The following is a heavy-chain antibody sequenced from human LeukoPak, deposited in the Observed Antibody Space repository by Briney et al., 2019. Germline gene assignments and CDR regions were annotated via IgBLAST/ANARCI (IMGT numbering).Heavy chain of an antibody. CDR1: GGSISSYY. D-gene: IGHD2-15*01. CDR2: IYTSGST. CDR3: ASCSGGSCRKTYYYYMDV. J-gene: IGHJ6*03. V-gene: IGHV4-4*07. Sequence: PSETLSLTCTVSGGSISSYYLSWIRQPAGKGLEWIGRIYTSGSTNYNPSLKSRVTMSVDTSKNQFSLKLSSVTAADTAVYYCASCSGGSCRKTYYYYMDVWGKGTTVTVSS.